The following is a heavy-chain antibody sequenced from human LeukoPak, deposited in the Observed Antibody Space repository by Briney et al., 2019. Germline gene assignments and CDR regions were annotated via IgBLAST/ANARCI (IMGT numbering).Heavy chain of an antibody. Sequence: GGSLRLSCAASGFTFSSYAMSWVRQAPGKGLEWVSAISGSGGSTYYADSVKGRFTISRDNSKNTLYLQMNSLRAEDTAVYYCAKDVIGYYDSSGKVNYWGQGTLVTVSS. CDR2: ISGSGGST. J-gene: IGHJ4*02. D-gene: IGHD3-22*01. CDR1: GFTFSSYA. CDR3: AKDVIGYYDSSGKVNY. V-gene: IGHV3-23*01.